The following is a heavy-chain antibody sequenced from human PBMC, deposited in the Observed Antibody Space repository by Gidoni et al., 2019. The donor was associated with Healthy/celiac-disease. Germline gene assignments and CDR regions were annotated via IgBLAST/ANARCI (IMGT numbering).Heavy chain of an antibody. Sequence: QVQLQQWGAGLLKPSETLSLTCAVYGGSFRGYYWRWIRQPPGKGLGWIGEINHSGSTNYNPSLKSRVTISVDTSKNQFSLKLSSVTAADTAVYYCARGRPPAITMIVVVTRGNRWFDPWGQGTLVTVSS. CDR3: ARGRPPAITMIVVVTRGNRWFDP. CDR1: GGSFRGYY. D-gene: IGHD3-22*01. V-gene: IGHV4-34*01. J-gene: IGHJ5*02. CDR2: INHSGST.